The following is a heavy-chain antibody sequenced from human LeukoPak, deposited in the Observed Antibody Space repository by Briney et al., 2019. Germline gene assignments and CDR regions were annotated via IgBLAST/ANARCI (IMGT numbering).Heavy chain of an antibody. V-gene: IGHV4-34*01. D-gene: IGHD5-18*01. J-gene: IGHJ4*02. Sequence: SETLSLTCAVYGGSFSGYYCSWIRQPPGKGLEWIGEINHSGSTNYNPSLKSRVTISVDTSKNQFSLKLSSVTAADTAVYYCARGMSGTAMAAPFDYWGQGTLVTVSS. CDR1: GGSFSGYY. CDR3: ARGMSGTAMAAPFDY. CDR2: INHSGST.